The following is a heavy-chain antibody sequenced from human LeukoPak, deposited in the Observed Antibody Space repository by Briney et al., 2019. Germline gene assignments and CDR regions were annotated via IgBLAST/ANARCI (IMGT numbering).Heavy chain of an antibody. D-gene: IGHD6-6*01. CDR2: IRSKANSYAT. Sequence: GGSLRLSCAVSGFTFSNYGMHWVRQAPGKGLEWLGFIRSKANSYATGYSASVKGRFTVSRDDSKKTAYLQMNSLRPEDTAVYYCSLRIATRHAGFDPWGQGTLVTVSS. CDR3: SLRIATRHAGFDP. J-gene: IGHJ5*02. CDR1: GFTFSNYG. V-gene: IGHV3-73*01.